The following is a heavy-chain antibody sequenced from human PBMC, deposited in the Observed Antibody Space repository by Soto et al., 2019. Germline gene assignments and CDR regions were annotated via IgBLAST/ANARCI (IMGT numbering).Heavy chain of an antibody. J-gene: IGHJ6*02. CDR1: GFTFSSYG. CDR2: ISYDGSNK. D-gene: IGHD2-15*01. CDR3: AKGRIRLAYYYYGMDV. Sequence: QVQLVESGGGVVQPGRSLRLSCAASGFTFSSYGMHWVRQAPGKGLEWVAVISYDGSNKYYADSVKGRFTISRDNSKNTLYLQMNSLRAEDTAVYYCAKGRIRLAYYYYGMDVWGQGTTVTVSS. V-gene: IGHV3-30*18.